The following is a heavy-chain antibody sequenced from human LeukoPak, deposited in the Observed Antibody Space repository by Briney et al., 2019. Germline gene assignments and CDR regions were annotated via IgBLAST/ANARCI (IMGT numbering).Heavy chain of an antibody. CDR2: IKQDGSEK. Sequence: GGSLRLSCSASGFAFSSYAMHWVRQAPGKGLEWVTNIKQDGSEKFYVDSVKGRFTISRDNAKNSLYLQMNSLRAEDTAVYYCARGGIVVVTDPYWYFDLWGRGTLVTVSS. D-gene: IGHD2-21*02. CDR3: ARGGIVVVTDPYWYFDL. V-gene: IGHV3-7*05. J-gene: IGHJ2*01. CDR1: GFAFSSYA.